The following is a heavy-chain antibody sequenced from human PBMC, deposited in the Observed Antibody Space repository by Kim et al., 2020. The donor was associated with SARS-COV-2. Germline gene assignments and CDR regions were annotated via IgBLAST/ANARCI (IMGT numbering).Heavy chain of an antibody. CDR2: INPNSGGT. D-gene: IGHD3-16*02. V-gene: IGHV1-2*06. Sequence: ASVKVSCKASGYTFTGYYMHWVRQAPGQGLEWMGRINPNSGGTNYAQKFQGRVTMTRDTSISTAYMELSRLRSDDTAVYYCARVIENYNYVWGSYRSPPNAFDIWGQGTMVTVSS. CDR3: ARVIENYNYVWGSYRSPPNAFDI. J-gene: IGHJ3*02. CDR1: GYTFTGYY.